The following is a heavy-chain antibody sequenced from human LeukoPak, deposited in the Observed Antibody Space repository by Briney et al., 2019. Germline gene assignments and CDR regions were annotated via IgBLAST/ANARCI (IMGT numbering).Heavy chain of an antibody. V-gene: IGHV3-30*04. D-gene: IGHD3-10*01. CDR3: ARSAALTMVRGVPGDY. CDR2: ISYDGSNK. Sequence: PGGSLRLSCAASGFTFSSYAMHWVRQAPGKGLEWVAVISYDGSNKYYADSVKGRFTISRDNSKNTLYLQMNSLRAEDTAVYYCARSAALTMVRGVPGDYWGQGTLVTVSS. CDR1: GFTFSSYA. J-gene: IGHJ4*02.